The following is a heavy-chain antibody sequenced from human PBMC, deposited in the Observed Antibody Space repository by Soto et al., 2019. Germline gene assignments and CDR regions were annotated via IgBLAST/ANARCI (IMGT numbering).Heavy chain of an antibody. CDR3: ARDLTLLWFGELPHYYYGMDV. J-gene: IGHJ6*02. D-gene: IGHD3-10*01. CDR1: GFTFSSYG. Sequence: QVQLVESGGGVVQPGRSLRLSCAASGFTFSSYGMHWVRQAPGKGLEWVAVIWYDGSNKYYADSVKGRFTISRDNSKNTLYLQMNSLRAEDTAVYYCARDLTLLWFGELPHYYYGMDVWGQGTTVTVSS. V-gene: IGHV3-33*01. CDR2: IWYDGSNK.